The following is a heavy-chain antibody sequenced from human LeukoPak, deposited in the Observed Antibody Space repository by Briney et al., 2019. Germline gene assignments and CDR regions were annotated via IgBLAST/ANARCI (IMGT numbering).Heavy chain of an antibody. Sequence: ASVKVSCKASGYTFTSYGISWVRQAPGQGLEWMGWISAYNGNTNYAQKLQGGVTMTTDTSTSTAYMELRGLRSDDTAVYYCARDSITIFGVVIRRRSSDYWGQGTLVTVSS. D-gene: IGHD3-3*01. CDR2: ISAYNGNT. CDR3: ARDSITIFGVVIRRRSSDY. V-gene: IGHV1-18*01. J-gene: IGHJ4*02. CDR1: GYTFTSYG.